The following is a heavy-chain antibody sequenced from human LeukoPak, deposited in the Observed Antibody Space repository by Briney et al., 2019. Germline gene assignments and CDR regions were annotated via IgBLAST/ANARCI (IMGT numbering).Heavy chain of an antibody. CDR1: GFTVSSNY. J-gene: IGHJ5*02. D-gene: IGHD4-17*01. Sequence: PGGSLRLSCAASGFTVSSNYMSWVRQAPGKGLEWVSVIYSGGSTYYADSVKGRFTISRDNAKNSLYLQMNSLRAEDTAVYYCARAFSDDYGDVYNWFDPWGQGTLVTVSS. V-gene: IGHV3-53*01. CDR3: ARAFSDDYGDVYNWFDP. CDR2: IYSGGST.